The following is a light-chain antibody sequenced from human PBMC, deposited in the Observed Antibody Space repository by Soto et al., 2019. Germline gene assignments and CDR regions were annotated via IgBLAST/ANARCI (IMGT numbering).Light chain of an antibody. V-gene: IGKV3-11*01. CDR2: DAS. CDR1: KTVSTY. CDR3: QQLSRWPS. Sequence: IVFTQSLASLSLFPGESATLSCSATKTVSTYLACYQQKPGQAPRLLIFDASNRATGIQARFSVSVSRTDLTLTLRRLEPEDFAGYHCQQLSRWPSSGQGTRLE. J-gene: IGKJ5*01.